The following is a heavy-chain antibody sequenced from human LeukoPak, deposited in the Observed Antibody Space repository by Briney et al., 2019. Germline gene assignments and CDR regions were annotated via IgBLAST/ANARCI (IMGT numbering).Heavy chain of an antibody. CDR1: GGSISSSSYY. CDR2: IYYSGST. J-gene: IGHJ4*02. V-gene: IGHV4-39*07. D-gene: IGHD5-24*01. Sequence: SETLSLTCTVSGGSISSSSYYWGWIRQPPGKGLEWIGSIYYSGSTYYNPSLKSRVTISVDTSKNQFSLKLSSVTAADTAVYYCARIGDGYKNSAYYFDYWGQGTLVTVSS. CDR3: ARIGDGYKNSAYYFDY.